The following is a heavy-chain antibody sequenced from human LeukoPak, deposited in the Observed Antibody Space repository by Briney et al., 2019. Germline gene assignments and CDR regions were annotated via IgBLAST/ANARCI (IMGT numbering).Heavy chain of an antibody. Sequence: PGGSLRLSCAASGFTFSNYDMGWVRQAPGEGLEWVSRISGSGSSTYYADSVKGRFTISRDNPKNAQYLQMSSLRAEDTAVYYCAKAIAATGRWWIFDYWGQGTLVTVSS. V-gene: IGHV3-23*01. D-gene: IGHD6-13*01. CDR1: GFTFSNYD. J-gene: IGHJ4*02. CDR2: ISGSGSST. CDR3: AKAIAATGRWWIFDY.